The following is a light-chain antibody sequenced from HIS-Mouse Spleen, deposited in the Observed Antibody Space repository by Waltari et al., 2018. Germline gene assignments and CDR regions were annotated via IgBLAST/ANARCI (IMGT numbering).Light chain of an antibody. CDR2: EVS. CDR1: SSDVGGYNY. J-gene: IGLJ1*01. CDR3: CSYAGSYTYV. V-gene: IGLV2-11*01. Sequence: QSALTQPRSVSGSPGQSVTISCPGTSSDVGGYNYVSGYQQHPGKAPKLRIYEVSKRPSGVPVRFSGSKSGNTASLTISGLQAEDEADYYCCSYAGSYTYVFGTGTKVTVL.